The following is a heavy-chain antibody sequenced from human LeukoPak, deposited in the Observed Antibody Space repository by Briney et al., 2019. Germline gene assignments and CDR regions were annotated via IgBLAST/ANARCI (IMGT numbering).Heavy chain of an antibody. J-gene: IGHJ4*02. CDR1: GFTFSSYS. CDR2: ISSTGTYK. Sequence: GGSLRLSCAVSGFTFSSYSMNWVRQAPGKGLEWVSYISSTGTYKNYADSVKGRFTISRDNAKNSLYLQMNSLRVEDTAVYYCARLVGNYFDYWGQGTLVTVSS. CDR3: ARLVGNYFDY. V-gene: IGHV3-21*01.